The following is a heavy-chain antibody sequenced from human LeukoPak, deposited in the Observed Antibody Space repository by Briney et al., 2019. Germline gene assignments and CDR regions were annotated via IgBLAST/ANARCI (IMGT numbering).Heavy chain of an antibody. J-gene: IGHJ4*02. D-gene: IGHD4-23*01. CDR3: AKLGTTVVTPLGY. V-gene: IGHV3-48*04. Sequence: GGSLRLSCVVSRFTFSSYSMNWVRQAPGKGLEWVSHISSTGRTIYYADSVKGRFTISRDNAKNSLYLQMNSLRAEDTAVYYCAKLGTTVVTPLGYWGQGTLVTVSS. CDR1: RFTFSSYS. CDR2: ISSTGRTI.